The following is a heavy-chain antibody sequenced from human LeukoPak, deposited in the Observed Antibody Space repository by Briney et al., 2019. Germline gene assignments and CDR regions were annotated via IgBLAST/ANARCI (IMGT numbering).Heavy chain of an antibody. D-gene: IGHD2-2*01. CDR2: ISSSSSYI. J-gene: IGHJ4*02. CDR1: GFTFSSYS. CDR3: ARARVVPAAYFDY. V-gene: IGHV3-21*01. Sequence: GGSLRPSCAASGFTFSSYSMNWVRQAPGKGLEWVSSISSSSSYIYYADSVKGRFTISRDNAKNSLYLQMNSLRAEDTAVYYCARARVVPAAYFDYWGQGTLVTVSS.